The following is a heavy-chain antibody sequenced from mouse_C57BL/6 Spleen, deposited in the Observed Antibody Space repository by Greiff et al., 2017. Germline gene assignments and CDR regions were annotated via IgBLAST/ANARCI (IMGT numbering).Heavy chain of an antibody. V-gene: IGHV5-4*01. J-gene: IGHJ2*01. Sequence: VQLQQSGGGLVKPGGSLKLSCAASGFTFSSYAMSWVRQTPEKRLEWVATISDGGSYTYYPDNVKGRFTISRDNAKNNLYLQMSHLKSEDTAMYYCARGGYYGRSPYYFDYWGQGTTLTVSS. D-gene: IGHD1-1*01. CDR1: GFTFSSYA. CDR2: ISDGGSYT. CDR3: ARGGYYGRSPYYFDY.